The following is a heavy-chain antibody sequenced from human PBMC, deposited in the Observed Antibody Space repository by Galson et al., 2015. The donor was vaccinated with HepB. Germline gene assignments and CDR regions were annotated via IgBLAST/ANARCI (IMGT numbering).Heavy chain of an antibody. J-gene: IGHJ4*02. CDR3: ARTPAWSSSWSLYYFDY. CDR2: INHSGST. Sequence: ETLSLTCAVYGGSFSGYYWSWIRQPPGKGLEWIGEINHSGSTNYNPSLKSRVTISVDTSKNQFSLKLSSVTAADTAVYYCARTPAWSSSWSLYYFDYWGQGTLVTVSS. CDR1: GGSFSGYY. D-gene: IGHD6-13*01. V-gene: IGHV4-34*01.